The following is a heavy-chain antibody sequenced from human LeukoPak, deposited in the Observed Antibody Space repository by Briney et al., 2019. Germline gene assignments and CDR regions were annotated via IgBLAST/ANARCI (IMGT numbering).Heavy chain of an antibody. CDR3: ASLTMVRGDNWFDP. Sequence: GGSLRLSCAASGFTFSSYWMNWVRQAPGKGLEWVSYISSSGSTVCYADSVKGRFTISRDNAKNSLYLQMNSLRAEDTAVYYCASLTMVRGDNWFDPWGQGTLVTVSS. J-gene: IGHJ5*02. D-gene: IGHD3-10*01. CDR2: ISSSGSTV. V-gene: IGHV3-48*04. CDR1: GFTFSSYW.